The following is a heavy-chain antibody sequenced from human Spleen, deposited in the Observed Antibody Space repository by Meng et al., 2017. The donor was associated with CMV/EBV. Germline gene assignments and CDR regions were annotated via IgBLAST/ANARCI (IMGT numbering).Heavy chain of an antibody. Sequence: ASVKVSCKTSGYTFTSYGVAWVRQAPGQGLEWMGWISAYNANTNYAQKFQGRLTLTTDTSTTTAYMDLRSLISDDTALYYCARDRDILGTLTPPTDYWGQGTLVTVSS. D-gene: IGHD4-23*01. CDR1: GYTFTSYG. J-gene: IGHJ4*02. CDR3: ARDRDILGTLTPPTDY. V-gene: IGHV1-18*01. CDR2: ISAYNANT.